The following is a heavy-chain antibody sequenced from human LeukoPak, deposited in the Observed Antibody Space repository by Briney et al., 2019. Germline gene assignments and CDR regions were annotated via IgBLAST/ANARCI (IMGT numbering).Heavy chain of an antibody. Sequence: GGSLKLSCAASGFTFSGCAMHWVRQASGKGLEWVGRIKSIGNSYATEYAASVKGRFTISRDDSKNTAYLQMNSLKTEDTAVYYCTSGLSVRRSNNTPVDYWGQGTLVTVSS. CDR2: IKSIGNSYAT. D-gene: IGHD1-1*01. CDR1: GFTFSGCA. J-gene: IGHJ4*02. V-gene: IGHV3-73*01. CDR3: TSGLSVRRSNNTPVDY.